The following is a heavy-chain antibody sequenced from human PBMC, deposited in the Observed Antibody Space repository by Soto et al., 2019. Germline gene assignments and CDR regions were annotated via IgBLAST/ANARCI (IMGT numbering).Heavy chain of an antibody. D-gene: IGHD3-10*01. CDR3: SKNNLFGSGTKDY. Sequence: EVHVWDSGGDLVHSGGSLRLSCAASGFTFSNYAMSWVRQARGMGLEWVSSIIWGGGSAYYADSVKGRFTISRDNSKKPLYLQMNSLKAEDTAVYYCSKNNLFGSGTKDYWGQGPLATVSS. CDR2: IIWGGGSA. CDR1: GFTFSNYA. J-gene: IGHJ4*02. V-gene: IGHV3-23*01.